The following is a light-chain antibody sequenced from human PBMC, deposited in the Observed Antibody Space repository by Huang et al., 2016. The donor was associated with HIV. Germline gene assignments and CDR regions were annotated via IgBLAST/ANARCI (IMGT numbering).Light chain of an antibody. V-gene: IGKV3-20*01. J-gene: IGKJ3*01. CDR1: QSVSSSY. Sequence: EIVLTQSPGTLSLSPGERATISCRASQSVSSSYLAWYQQKPGQAPRLLIYGASSRASGIPDRFSVSGSGTDFTLTISILEPEDFAVYYCQQYGSSRIFTFGPGTKVDIK. CDR3: QQYGSSRIFT. CDR2: GAS.